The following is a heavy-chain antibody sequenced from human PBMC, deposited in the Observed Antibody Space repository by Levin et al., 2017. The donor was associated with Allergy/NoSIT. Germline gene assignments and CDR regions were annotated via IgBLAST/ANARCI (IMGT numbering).Heavy chain of an antibody. CDR1: GYTFTSYG. J-gene: IGHJ6*02. CDR2: ISAYNDNT. Sequence: GESLKISCKASGYTFTSYGISWVRQAPGQGLEWMGWISAYNDNTNYAQKVQDRVTMTTDTSTSTAYMELRSLRSDDTAVYYCARGRVPWTYYYYDMDVWGQGTTVTVSS. V-gene: IGHV1-18*01. D-gene: IGHD1-1*01. CDR3: ARGRVPWTYYYYDMDV.